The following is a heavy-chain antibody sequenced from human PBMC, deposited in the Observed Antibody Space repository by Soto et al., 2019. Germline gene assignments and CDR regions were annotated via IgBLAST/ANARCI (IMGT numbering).Heavy chain of an antibody. V-gene: IGHV3-30*18. CDR1: GFTFSSYG. CDR3: AKDPSLRGYGDY. Sequence: QVQLVESGGGVVQPGRSLRLSCAASGFTFSSYGMHWVRQAPGKGLEWVAVISYDGSNKYYADSVKGRFTISRDNSKNTRYLQMNSLRAEDTAVYYCAKDPSLRGYGDYWGQGTLVTVSS. CDR2: ISYDGSNK. J-gene: IGHJ4*02. D-gene: IGHD6-25*01.